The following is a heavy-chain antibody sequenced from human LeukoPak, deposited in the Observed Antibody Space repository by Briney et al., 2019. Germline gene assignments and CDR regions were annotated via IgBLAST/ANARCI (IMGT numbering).Heavy chain of an antibody. CDR1: GFTFSTYE. Sequence: GGSLRLSCAASGFTFSTYEMNWVRQAPGKGLEWVANIKQDGSKKNYVDSLKGRFTISRDNAKNSLFLQMNSLKAEDTAVYYSARETPDSSGWDWGQGTLATVSS. CDR2: IKQDGSKK. V-gene: IGHV3-7*01. J-gene: IGHJ4*02. D-gene: IGHD6-19*01. CDR3: ARETPDSSGWD.